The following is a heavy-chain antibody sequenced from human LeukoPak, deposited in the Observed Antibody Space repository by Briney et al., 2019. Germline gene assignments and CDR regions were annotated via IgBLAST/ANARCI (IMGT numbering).Heavy chain of an antibody. CDR2: ISSSGRSS. J-gene: IGHJ6*03. CDR1: GFTFSSSA. Sequence: GGSLRLSCAASGFTFSSSAMSWVRQAPGKGLGWVSTISSSGRSSFYADSVKDRFTISRDNSKKTLYLQMNSLRPEDTAVYYCAKDGGEYCTSSSCYYYYMDVWGKGTTVTVSS. D-gene: IGHD2/OR15-2a*01. CDR3: AKDGGEYCTSSSCYYYYMDV. V-gene: IGHV3-23*01.